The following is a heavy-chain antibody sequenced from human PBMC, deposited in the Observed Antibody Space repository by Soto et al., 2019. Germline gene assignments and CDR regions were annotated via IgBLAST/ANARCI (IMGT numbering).Heavy chain of an antibody. J-gene: IGHJ3*02. Sequence: QMQLVQSGAEVKKTGSSVKVSCKASGYTFTYRYLHWVRQAPGQALEWMGWITPFNGNTNYAQKFQDRVTITRDRSMSTAYMELSSLRSEDTAMYYCARSGDSGYSGADAFDIWGQGTMVTVSS. CDR3: ARSGDSGYSGADAFDI. CDR2: ITPFNGNT. V-gene: IGHV1-45*02. CDR1: GYTFTYRY. D-gene: IGHD5-12*01.